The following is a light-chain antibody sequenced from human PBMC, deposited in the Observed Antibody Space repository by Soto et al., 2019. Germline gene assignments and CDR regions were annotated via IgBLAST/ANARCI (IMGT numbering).Light chain of an antibody. CDR2: GAS. CDR3: QQGHNWPLT. Sequence: EIVMTQSPATLSVSPGESATLSCRASQSISSELAWYQQKPGQPPRLLIYGASTRATGLPARFTGSGSGSDFPLTISGLQSEDFAVYYCQQGHNWPLTFGQGTRLEI. V-gene: IGKV3-15*01. CDR1: QSISSE. J-gene: IGKJ2*01.